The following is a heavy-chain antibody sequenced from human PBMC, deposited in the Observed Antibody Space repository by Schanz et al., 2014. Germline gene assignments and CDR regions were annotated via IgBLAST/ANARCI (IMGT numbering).Heavy chain of an antibody. CDR3: VGIHVAVAEAFY. CDR2: TSNDGSFT. Sequence: DVQLVESGGGLVQPGGSLRLSCAASGFTFSDSWMHWVRQAPGKGLVWVSRTSNDGSFTTFADSVKGRFTISRDNAKNTLYLQMNSLRPEDTALYYCVGIHVAVAEAFYWGQGALVIVS. V-gene: IGHV3-74*02. D-gene: IGHD6-19*01. CDR1: GFTFSDSW. J-gene: IGHJ4*02.